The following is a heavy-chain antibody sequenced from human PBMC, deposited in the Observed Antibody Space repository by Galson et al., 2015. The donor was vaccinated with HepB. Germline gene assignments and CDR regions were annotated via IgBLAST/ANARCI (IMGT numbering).Heavy chain of an antibody. CDR2: ISNNGGST. V-gene: IGHV3-64*05. CDR1: GFAFSNYA. D-gene: IGHD1-14*01. J-gene: IGHJ6*02. Sequence: SLRLSCAVSGFAFSNYAMYWVRQTPGKALEYVSAISNNGGSTYYPDSVKGRFTISRDNSENTMYVQMSSLRVEDTGVYYCVRATTLTTNYFGMDVWGQGTTVTVSS. CDR3: VRATTLTTNYFGMDV.